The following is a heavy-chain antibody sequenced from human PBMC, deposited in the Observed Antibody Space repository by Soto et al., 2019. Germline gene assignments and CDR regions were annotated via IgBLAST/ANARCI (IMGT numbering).Heavy chain of an antibody. V-gene: IGHV6-1*01. J-gene: IGHJ3*01. D-gene: IGHD4-17*01. CDR2: IYYRSKWHN. Sequence: SQNLFRTYVISGDSVSTSSAAWNWLRPSQAGGLEWLGRIYYRSKWHNDYEVSVKSRPTINPDTCKTQFSLQLHSVTPEDTAVYYCARDLGYGDYAEAFDVWGQGQRSPSPQ. CDR1: GDSVSTSSAA. CDR3: ARDLGYGDYAEAFDV.